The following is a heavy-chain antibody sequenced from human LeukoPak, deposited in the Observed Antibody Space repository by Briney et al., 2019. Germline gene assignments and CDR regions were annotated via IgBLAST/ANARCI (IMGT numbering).Heavy chain of an antibody. D-gene: IGHD1/OR15-1a*01. CDR1: GGSISSYY. J-gene: IGHJ4*02. Sequence: SETLSLTCSVSGGSISSYYWSWIRQPPGKGLECIGYIHYSGSTNYNPSLKSRVTISVDTSKNQFSLKLSSVTAADTAVYYCATITGTQALDYWGQGTLVTVSS. CDR3: ATITGTQALDY. CDR2: IHYSGST. V-gene: IGHV4-59*08.